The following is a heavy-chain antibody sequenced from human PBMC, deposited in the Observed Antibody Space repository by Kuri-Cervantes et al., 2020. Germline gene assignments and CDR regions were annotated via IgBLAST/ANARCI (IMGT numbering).Heavy chain of an antibody. CDR3: ARDSEYYDSSGILRDYFDF. V-gene: IGHV3-21*01. CDR1: GVTGSNYA. J-gene: IGHJ4*02. D-gene: IGHD3-22*01. CDR2: ISSSRSNI. Sequence: GESLKIFGAVSGVTGSNYAMNWARQAPGKGLEWVSSISSSRSNIYYADSVKGRFTITRDNAKNSLYLQMNSLRAEDTAVYYCARDSEYYDSSGILRDYFDFWGQGTLVTVSS.